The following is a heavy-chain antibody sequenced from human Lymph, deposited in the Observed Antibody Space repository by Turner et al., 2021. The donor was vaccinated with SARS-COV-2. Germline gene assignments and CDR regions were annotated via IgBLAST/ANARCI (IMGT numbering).Heavy chain of an antibody. Sequence: QVQLVESGGGVVQTGRSLRLTCAASGFTFSSYAMHWVRQAPGNGLEWVALISYNGSNKYYADSVKGRFTISRDNSKNTLYLQMNSLRAEDTAVYYCARDVGAALDYWGQGTLVTVSS. CDR3: ARDVGAALDY. CDR1: GFTFSSYA. D-gene: IGHD6-25*01. V-gene: IGHV3-30-3*01. CDR2: ISYNGSNK. J-gene: IGHJ4*02.